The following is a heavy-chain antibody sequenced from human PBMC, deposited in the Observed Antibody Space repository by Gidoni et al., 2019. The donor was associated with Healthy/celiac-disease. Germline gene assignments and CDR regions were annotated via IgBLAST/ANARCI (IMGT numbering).Heavy chain of an antibody. D-gene: IGHD3-9*01. CDR1: GYTLTELS. CDR2: FDLEDGET. J-gene: IGHJ5*02. CDR3: ATVGYDILTGYYNVHWFDP. Sequence: QVQLVQSGAAVKKPGPSVKVSCKVSGYTLTELSMHWVRQAPGKGLEWMGGFDLEDGETIYAQKFQGRVTMTEDTSTDTAYMELSSLRSEDTAVYYCATVGYDILTGYYNVHWFDPWGQGTLVTVSS. V-gene: IGHV1-24*01.